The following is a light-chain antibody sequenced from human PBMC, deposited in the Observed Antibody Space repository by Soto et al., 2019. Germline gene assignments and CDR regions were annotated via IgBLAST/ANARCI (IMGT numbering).Light chain of an antibody. CDR3: QHRSTWWT. J-gene: IGKJ1*01. CDR2: DAF. V-gene: IGKV3-11*01. CDR1: QSIGNF. Sequence: EVVLTQSPATLSLSPGAEATLSCRASQSIGNFLAWYQHKPGQAPWLLIYDAFNRATGIPVRFSGSGSGTDFTLTISSLQPEDSAVYYCQHRSTWWTFGQGTKVEIK.